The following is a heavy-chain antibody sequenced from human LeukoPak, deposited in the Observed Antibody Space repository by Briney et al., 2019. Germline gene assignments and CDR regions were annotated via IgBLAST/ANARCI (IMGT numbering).Heavy chain of an antibody. CDR3: ARDSNAFTVVRGLYNWFDR. Sequence: GASVTVSCKASGYTFTGYGISWVRQAPGQGLEWMGWISAYNGNTNYAQKLQGRVTMTTDTSTSTAYMELRSLRSDDTAVYYCARDSNAFTVVRGLYNWFDRWGQGTLVTVSS. J-gene: IGHJ5*02. V-gene: IGHV1-18*04. CDR2: ISAYNGNT. CDR1: GYTFTGYG. D-gene: IGHD3-10*01.